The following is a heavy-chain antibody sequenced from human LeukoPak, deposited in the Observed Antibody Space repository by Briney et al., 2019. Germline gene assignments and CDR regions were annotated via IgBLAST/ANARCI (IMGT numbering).Heavy chain of an antibody. Sequence: GGSLRLSCAASGFTVSSNYMSWVRQAPGEGLEWVSVIYSGGSTYYADSVKGRFTISRHNSKNTLYLQMNSLKTEDTAVYYCTLDGLAAAASVKWGQGTLVTVSS. V-gene: IGHV3-53*01. CDR1: GFTVSSNY. CDR2: IYSGGST. CDR3: TLDGLAAAASVK. D-gene: IGHD6-13*01. J-gene: IGHJ4*02.